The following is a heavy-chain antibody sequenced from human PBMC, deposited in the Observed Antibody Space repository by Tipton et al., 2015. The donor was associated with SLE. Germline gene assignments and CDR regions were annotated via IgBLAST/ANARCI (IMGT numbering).Heavy chain of an antibody. D-gene: IGHD6-19*01. CDR1: GFTFSSYA. CDR3: ARGSYYYYYMDV. V-gene: IGHV3-33*01. Sequence: SLRLSCAASGFTFSSYAMHWVRQAPGKGLEWVAVIWYDGSNISYADSVKGRFTISRDNSKNPLFLQMNSLRAEDTAVYYCARGSYYYYYMDVWGIGTTVTVSS. J-gene: IGHJ6*03. CDR2: IWYDGSNI.